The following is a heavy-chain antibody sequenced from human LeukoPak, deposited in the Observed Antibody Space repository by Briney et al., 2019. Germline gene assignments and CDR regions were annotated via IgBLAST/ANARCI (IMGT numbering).Heavy chain of an antibody. V-gene: IGHV4-31*03. CDR1: GGSISSGGYY. D-gene: IGHD2-2*01. CDR2: IYYSGST. Sequence: PSETLSLTCTVSGGSISSGGYYWSWIRQHPGKGLEWIGYIYYSGSTYYNPSLKSRVTISADTSKNQFSLKLSSVTAADTAVYYCARVPIVVVPAAIGVVYYYYGMDVWGKGTTVTVSS. J-gene: IGHJ6*04. CDR3: ARVPIVVVPAAIGVVYYYYGMDV.